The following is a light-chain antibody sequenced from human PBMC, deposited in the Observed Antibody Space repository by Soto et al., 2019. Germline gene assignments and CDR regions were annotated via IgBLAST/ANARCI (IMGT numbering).Light chain of an antibody. Sequence: QSVLTQPRSVSGSPGQSVTISCTGTSSDVGDNIYVSWYQQHPGKAPKLMISNVSVRPSGIPDRFSGSQSGNTASLTISGLQAEDEAYYYCCSYVGRYSYVFGNATKVTV. CDR2: NVS. CDR3: CSYVGRYSYV. V-gene: IGLV2-11*01. J-gene: IGLJ1*01. CDR1: SSDVGDNIY.